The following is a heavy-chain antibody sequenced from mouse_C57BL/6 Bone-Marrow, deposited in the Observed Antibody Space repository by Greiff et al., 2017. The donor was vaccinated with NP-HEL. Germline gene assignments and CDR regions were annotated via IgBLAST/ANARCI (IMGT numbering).Heavy chain of an antibody. CDR2: IDPSDSYT. D-gene: IGHD2-4*01. CDR3: ARSRMEGDYDCFAY. V-gene: IGHV1-59*01. CDR1: GYTFTSYW. Sequence: VQLQQPGAELVRPGTSVKLSCKASGYTFTSYWMHWVKQRPGQGLEWIGVIDPSDSYTNYNQKFKGKATLTVETSSSPAYMQLSSLTSEDSAVYYCARSRMEGDYDCFAYWGQGTLVTVSA. J-gene: IGHJ3*01.